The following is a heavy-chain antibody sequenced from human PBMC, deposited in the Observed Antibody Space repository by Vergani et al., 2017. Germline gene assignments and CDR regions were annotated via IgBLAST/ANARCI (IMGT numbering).Heavy chain of an antibody. D-gene: IGHD6-13*01. CDR1: GGPINSYY. CDR3: ARMIAAAGTEYFDY. Sequence: QVQLQESGPGLVKPSETLSLTCTVSGGPINSYYWSWIRQPPGKGLEWIGYIYYSGSTNYNPSLKSRVTISVDTSKNQFSLKLSSVTAADTAVYYCARMIAAAGTEYFDYWGQGTLVTVSS. J-gene: IGHJ4*02. CDR2: IYYSGST. V-gene: IGHV4-59*01.